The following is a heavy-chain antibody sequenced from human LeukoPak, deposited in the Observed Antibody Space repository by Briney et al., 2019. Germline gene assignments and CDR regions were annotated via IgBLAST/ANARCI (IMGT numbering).Heavy chain of an antibody. Sequence: SEPLSLTCAVYGGSFSGYYWSWIRQPPGKGLEWIGEINHSGSTNYNPSLKSRVTISVDTSKNQFSLKLSSVTAADTAVYYCARGRSLYDFWSGSQLNWFDPWGQGTLVTVSS. CDR2: INHSGST. CDR3: ARGRSLYDFWSGSQLNWFDP. D-gene: IGHD3-3*01. V-gene: IGHV4-34*01. J-gene: IGHJ5*02. CDR1: GGSFSGYY.